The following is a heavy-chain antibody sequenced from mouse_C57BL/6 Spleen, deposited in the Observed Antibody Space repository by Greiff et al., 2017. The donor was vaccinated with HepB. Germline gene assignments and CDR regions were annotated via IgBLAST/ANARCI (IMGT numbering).Heavy chain of an antibody. CDR2: IDPSDSYT. D-gene: IGHD1-1*01. J-gene: IGHJ1*03. Sequence: QVQLKQPGAELVMPGASVKLSCKASGYTFTSYWMHWVKQRPGQGLEWIGEIDPSDSYTNYNQKFKGKSTLTVDKSSSTAYMQLSSLTSEDSAVYYCARGIYGSSPPRVWGTGTTVTVSS. CDR1: GYTFTSYW. V-gene: IGHV1-69*01. CDR3: ARGIYGSSPPRV.